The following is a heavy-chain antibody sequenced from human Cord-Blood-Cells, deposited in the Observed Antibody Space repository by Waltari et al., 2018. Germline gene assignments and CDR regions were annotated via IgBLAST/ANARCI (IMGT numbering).Heavy chain of an antibody. D-gene: IGHD4-4*01. V-gene: IGHV3-7*01. Sequence: EVQLVESGGGLVQTGGSLRLSCAASGFTFSSYWFAWVRQAPGKGLEWVANIKQDGSEKYYVDSVKGRFTISRDNAKNSLYLQMNSLRAEDTAVYYCARDGDSNFFFDLWGRGTLVTVSS. CDR2: IKQDGSEK. J-gene: IGHJ2*01. CDR3: ARDGDSNFFFDL. CDR1: GFTFSSYW.